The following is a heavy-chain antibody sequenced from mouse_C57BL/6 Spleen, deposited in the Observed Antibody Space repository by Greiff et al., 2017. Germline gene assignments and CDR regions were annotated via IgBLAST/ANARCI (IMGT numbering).Heavy chain of an antibody. D-gene: IGHD2-4*01. CDR1: GYTFTTYP. CDR3: ASAYDYDALYYFDY. CDR2: FHPSNDDT. V-gene: IGHV1-47*01. Sequence: QVQLQQSGAELVKPGASVKMSCKASGYTFTTYPIEWMKQNHGKSLEWIGNFHPSNDDTKYNEKFKGKATLTVEKSSSTVYLELSRLTSEDSAVYYGASAYDYDALYYFDYWGQGTTLTVSS. J-gene: IGHJ2*01.